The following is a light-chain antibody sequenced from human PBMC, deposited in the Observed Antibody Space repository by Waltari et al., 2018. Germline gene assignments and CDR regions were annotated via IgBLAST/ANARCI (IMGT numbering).Light chain of an antibody. Sequence: DIQMTQSPSSLSASVGDRVTITCRASQGISNSVAWYQQKPGKAPKLLLYAASRLERGVPSRVRGSGSGTDYTITISSLQPEDFATYYCQQYYSTPWTFGQGTKVEIK. CDR2: AAS. CDR3: QQYYSTPWT. J-gene: IGKJ1*01. CDR1: QGISNS. V-gene: IGKV1-NL1*01.